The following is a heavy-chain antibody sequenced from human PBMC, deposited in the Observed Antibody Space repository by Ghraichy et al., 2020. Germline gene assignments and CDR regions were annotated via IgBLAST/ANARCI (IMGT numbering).Heavy chain of an antibody. CDR1: GGSISGFH. CDR3: AGHTVPVI. CDR2: IFHTGTT. D-gene: IGHD2-21*01. V-gene: IGHV4-59*08. Sequence: SETLSLTCTVLGGSISGFHWSWTRQAPGKGLEWIGSIFHTGTTNYSPSLKSGLTITLDASKNQFSLKLTSVTAADTAIYYCAGHTVPVIWGQGTLVTVSS. J-gene: IGHJ4*02.